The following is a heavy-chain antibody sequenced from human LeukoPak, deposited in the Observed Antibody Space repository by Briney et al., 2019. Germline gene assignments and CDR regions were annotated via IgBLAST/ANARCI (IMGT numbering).Heavy chain of an antibody. CDR1: GYTFTGYN. CDR2: IDPHSGGT. V-gene: IGHV1-2*02. J-gene: IGHJ4*02. Sequence: ASVKVSCKTSGYTFTGYNIHWVRQAPGQGLEWMGWIDPHSGGTNYAQKFQGRVTMTRDTSITTAYMELSRLRSDDTAVYYCALWTSGGLASDCWGQATLVTVSS. CDR3: ALWTSGGLASDC. D-gene: IGHD6-19*01.